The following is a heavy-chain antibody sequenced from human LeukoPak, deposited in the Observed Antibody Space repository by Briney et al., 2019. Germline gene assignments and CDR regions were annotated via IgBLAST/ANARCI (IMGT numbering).Heavy chain of an antibody. J-gene: IGHJ4*02. Sequence: GGSLRLSCAASGFTVSSNYMGWVRQAPGKGLEWVSVIYSGGSTYYADSVKGRFTMSRDNAKSTLYLQMSSLRAEDTAVYYCATSLGPLTDCWGQGTLVTVSS. D-gene: IGHD7-27*01. CDR3: ATSLGPLTDC. CDR1: GFTVSSNY. CDR2: IYSGGST. V-gene: IGHV3-53*01.